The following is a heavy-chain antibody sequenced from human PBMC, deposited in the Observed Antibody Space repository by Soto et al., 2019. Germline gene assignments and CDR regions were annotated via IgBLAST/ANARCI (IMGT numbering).Heavy chain of an antibody. J-gene: IGHJ4*02. V-gene: IGHV3-64D*06. CDR1: GFTFSSYA. Sequence: LRLSCSASGFTFSSYAMHWVRQAPGKGLEYVSGIRGNGDPPFYADSVKGRFTISRDNSKDTLYLQMSSLSADDTAVYYCVKSRGGNNFDFFDWGQGALVTVSS. CDR3: VKSRGGNNFDFFD. D-gene: IGHD5-12*01. CDR2: IRGNGDPP.